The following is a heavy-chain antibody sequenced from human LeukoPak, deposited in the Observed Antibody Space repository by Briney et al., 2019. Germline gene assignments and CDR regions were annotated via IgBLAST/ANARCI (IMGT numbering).Heavy chain of an antibody. Sequence: GGSLRLSCSASGVTFSSYGMHWVRQAPGQGLEYVSAISSNGGSRYYADSVKGRFTISRDNSKNTLYLQMSSLRAEVTTVYYCVKAYYYDSSGSHYFDYWGQGTLVTVSS. J-gene: IGHJ4*02. V-gene: IGHV3-64D*06. CDR3: VKAYYYDSSGSHYFDY. CDR2: ISSNGGSR. CDR1: GVTFSSYG. D-gene: IGHD3-22*01.